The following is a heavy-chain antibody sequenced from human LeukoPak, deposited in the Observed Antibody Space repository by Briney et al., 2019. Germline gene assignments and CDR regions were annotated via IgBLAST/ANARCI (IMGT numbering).Heavy chain of an antibody. CDR3: ARGGMGIQLWPFDY. Sequence: GASVTVSFTASGYTFTIYYMHWVRQAPGQGLEWMGIINPSGGGTSYAQKFQGRVTLTRDTSTSTVYMELSSLRSEDTAVYYCARGGMGIQLWPFDYWGQGTLVTVSS. D-gene: IGHD5-18*01. CDR1: GYTFTIYY. J-gene: IGHJ4*02. V-gene: IGHV1-46*01. CDR2: INPSGGGT.